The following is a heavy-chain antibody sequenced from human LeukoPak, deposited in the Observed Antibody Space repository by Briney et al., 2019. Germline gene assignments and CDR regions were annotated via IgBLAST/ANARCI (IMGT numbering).Heavy chain of an antibody. J-gene: IGHJ4*02. CDR1: GYTFTSYA. CDR2: INPSGGST. D-gene: IGHD3-3*01. Sequence: GASVKVSCKASGYTFTSYAMNWLRQAPGQGLEWMGIINPSGGSTSYAQKFQGRVTMTRDTSTSTVYMELSSLRSEDTAVYYCASEVQVTIFGFVYWGQGTLVTVSS. CDR3: ASEVQVTIFGFVY. V-gene: IGHV1-46*01.